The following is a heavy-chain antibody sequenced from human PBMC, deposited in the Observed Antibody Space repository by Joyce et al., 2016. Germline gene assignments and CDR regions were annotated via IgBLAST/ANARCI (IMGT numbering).Heavy chain of an antibody. J-gene: IGHJ3*02. CDR2: IHYNEDT. V-gene: IGHV4-39*01. CDR1: GGTIITTDYW. D-gene: IGHD2-15*01. CDR3: ARQIGGGAWAFDN. Sequence: QLQLQESGPGLVKPSETLSLICAVSGGTIITTDYWWDWVRQPPGKALEWIGSIHYNEDTHYNPPVKSRLTISIDTSKNEFSLRLSSASAADTAVYYCARQIGGGAWAFDNWGQGTMVTVSS.